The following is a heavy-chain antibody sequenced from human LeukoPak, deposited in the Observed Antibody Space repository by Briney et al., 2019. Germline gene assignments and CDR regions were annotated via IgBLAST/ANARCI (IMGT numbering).Heavy chain of an antibody. CDR3: AREGIAVAGITWFDP. D-gene: IGHD6-19*01. Sequence: GGSLRLSCAASGFTFSSYWMHWVRQAPGKGLVWVSRINSDGSSTSYADSVKGRFTISRDNAKNTLYLQMSSLRAEDTAVYYCAREGIAVAGITWFDPWGQGTLVTVSS. CDR1: GFTFSSYW. CDR2: INSDGSST. J-gene: IGHJ5*02. V-gene: IGHV3-74*01.